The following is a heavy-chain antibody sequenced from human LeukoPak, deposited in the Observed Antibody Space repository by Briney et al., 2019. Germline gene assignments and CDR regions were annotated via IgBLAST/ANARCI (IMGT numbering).Heavy chain of an antibody. V-gene: IGHV4-38-2*02. CDR2: IYHSGST. Sequence: SETLSLTCTVSGYSISSGYYWGWIRQPPGKGLEWIGSIYHSGSTYYNPSLKSRVTISVDTSKNQFSLKLSSVTAADTAVYYCARVGITMVRGEKSYYFDYWGQGTLVTVSS. J-gene: IGHJ4*02. CDR1: GYSISSGYY. D-gene: IGHD3-10*01. CDR3: ARVGITMVRGEKSYYFDY.